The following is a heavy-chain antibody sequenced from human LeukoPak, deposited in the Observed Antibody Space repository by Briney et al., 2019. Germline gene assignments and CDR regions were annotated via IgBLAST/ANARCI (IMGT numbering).Heavy chain of an antibody. CDR1: GFTFSNYY. CDR2: ISSDGSNT. J-gene: IGHJ4*02. CDR3: IRVPY. Sequence: GGSLRLSCAVSGFTFSNYYMHWVRQAPGKGLVWVSRISSDGSNTNYADSVRGRFTISRDNAKNTLYLQMHSLRVEDTAVYYCIRVPYWGQGALVTVSS. V-gene: IGHV3-74*01.